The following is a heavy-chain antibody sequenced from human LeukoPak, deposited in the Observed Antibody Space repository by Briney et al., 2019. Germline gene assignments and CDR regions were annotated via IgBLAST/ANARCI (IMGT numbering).Heavy chain of an antibody. V-gene: IGHV4-39*07. J-gene: IGHJ3*02. D-gene: IGHD5-12*01. CDR3: ARGDVDIVATIFNRLVAFDI. Sequence: PSETLSLTCTVSGGSISSSSYYWGWIRQPPGKGLEWIGSIYYSGSTYYNPSLKSRVTISVDTSKNQFSLKLSSVTAADTAVYYCARGDVDIVATIFNRLVAFDIWGQGTMVTVSS. CDR1: GGSISSSSYY. CDR2: IYYSGST.